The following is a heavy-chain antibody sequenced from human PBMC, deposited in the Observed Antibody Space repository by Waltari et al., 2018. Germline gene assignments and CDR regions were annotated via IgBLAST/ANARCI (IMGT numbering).Heavy chain of an antibody. V-gene: IGHV1-8*02. CDR2: RYPYSGKT. D-gene: IGHD4-17*01. J-gene: IGHJ6*02. CDR1: GYTFTSYD. Sequence: QVQLVQSGAEVKKPGASVKVSCKASGYTFTSYDINWVRQATGEGVEWKGLRYPYSGKTGYAQKLKGRVTINRNNSISTAYKELSSLRSEDTAVYYCARGQVTRGGYYYGMDVWGQGTTVTVSS. CDR3: ARGQVTRGGYYYGMDV.